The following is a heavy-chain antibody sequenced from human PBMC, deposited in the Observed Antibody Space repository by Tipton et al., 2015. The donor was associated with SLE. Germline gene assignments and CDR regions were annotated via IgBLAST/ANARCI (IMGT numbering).Heavy chain of an antibody. Sequence: TLSLTCSVSGDSVTNGNYYWGWIRQPPWQGLEWIGSVFYRGVTYYNPSLESRVTVSVDTSKNQFSLRLSSVTAADTAVYYCARVVYSFSDAFDIWGQGTLVTVSS. CDR2: VFYRGVT. J-gene: IGHJ3*02. D-gene: IGHD6-13*01. V-gene: IGHV4-39*07. CDR3: ARVVYSFSDAFDI. CDR1: GDSVTNGNYY.